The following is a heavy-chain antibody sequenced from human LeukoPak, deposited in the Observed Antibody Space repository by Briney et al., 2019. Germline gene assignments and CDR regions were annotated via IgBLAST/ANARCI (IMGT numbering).Heavy chain of an antibody. V-gene: IGHV1-18*01. CDR2: ISAYNGNT. Sequence: GASVKVSCKTSGYTFTRYFMNWVRQAPGQGLEWMGWISAYNGNTNYAQKLQGRVTMTTDTSTSIAYMELRSLRSDDTAVYYCAKGWPQYCGGDCLLDYWGQGTLVTVSS. D-gene: IGHD2-21*02. CDR3: AKGWPQYCGGDCLLDY. J-gene: IGHJ4*02. CDR1: GYTFTRYF.